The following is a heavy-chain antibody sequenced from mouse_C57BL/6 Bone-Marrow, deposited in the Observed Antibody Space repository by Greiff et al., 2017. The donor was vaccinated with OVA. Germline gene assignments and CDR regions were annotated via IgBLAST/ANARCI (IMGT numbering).Heavy chain of an antibody. J-gene: IGHJ1*03. D-gene: IGHD1-1*01. CDR3: TRLFSTTEDWYFDV. CDR1: GYTFTDYE. V-gene: IGHV1-15*01. Sequence: QVQLQQSGAELVRPGASVTLSCKASGYTFTDYEMHWVKQTPVHGLDWIGAIDPETGGTAYNQKFKGKAILTADKSSSTAYMELRSLTSEDSAVYYCTRLFSTTEDWYFDVWGTGTTVTVSS. CDR2: IDPETGGT.